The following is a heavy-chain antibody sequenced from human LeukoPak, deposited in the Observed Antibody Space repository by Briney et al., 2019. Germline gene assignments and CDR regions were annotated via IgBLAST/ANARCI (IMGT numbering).Heavy chain of an antibody. CDR2: ISYDGSNK. J-gene: IGHJ4*02. V-gene: IGHV3-30*04. Sequence: GGSLRLSCAASGFTFSSYAMHWVRQAPGKGLEGVAVISYDGSNKYYADSVKGRFTISRDNSKNTLYLQMNSLRAEDTAVYYCVPDATSDSQTAVDYWGQGTLVTVSS. CDR1: GFTFSSYA. D-gene: IGHD5-12*01. CDR3: VPDATSDSQTAVDY.